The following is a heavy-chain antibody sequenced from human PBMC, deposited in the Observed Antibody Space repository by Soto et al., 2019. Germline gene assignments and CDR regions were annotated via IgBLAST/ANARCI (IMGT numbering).Heavy chain of an antibody. Sequence: NPSETLSLTCTVSGGSISSSSYYWGWIRQPPGKGLEWIGSIYYSGSTYYNPSLKSRVTISVDTSKNQFSLKLSSVTAADTAVYYCARGGGSGYYYVILWAFDYWGQGTLVTVSS. D-gene: IGHD3-22*01. V-gene: IGHV4-39*01. CDR3: ARGGGSGYYYVILWAFDY. J-gene: IGHJ4*02. CDR1: GGSISSSSYY. CDR2: IYYSGST.